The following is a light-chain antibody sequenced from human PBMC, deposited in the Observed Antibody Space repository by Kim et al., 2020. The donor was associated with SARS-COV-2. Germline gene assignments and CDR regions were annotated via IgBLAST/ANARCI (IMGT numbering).Light chain of an antibody. CDR1: SLRSYY. V-gene: IGLV3-19*01. Sequence: SSELTQDPAVSVALGQTVRITCQGDSLRSYYATWYQQKPGQAPILVIYGKNNRPSGIPDRFSGSSSGNTASLTIPGTQAGDEADSYCNSRDSNDNVVFGG. J-gene: IGLJ2*01. CDR3: NSRDSNDNVV. CDR2: GKN.